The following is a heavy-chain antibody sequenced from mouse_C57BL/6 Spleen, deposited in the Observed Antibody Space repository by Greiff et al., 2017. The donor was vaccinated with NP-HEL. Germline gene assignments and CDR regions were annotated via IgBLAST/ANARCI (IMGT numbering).Heavy chain of an antibody. CDR2: IYPGDGDT. CDR3: ARDTTVVATKGYYAMDY. V-gene: IGHV1-80*01. J-gene: IGHJ4*01. D-gene: IGHD1-1*01. CDR1: GYAFSSYW. Sequence: VQRVESGAELVKPGASVKISCKASGYAFSSYWMNWVKQRPGKGLEWIGQIYPGDGDTNYNGKFKGKATLTADKSSSTAYMQLSSLTSEDSAVYFCARDTTVVATKGYYAMDYWGQGTSVTVSS.